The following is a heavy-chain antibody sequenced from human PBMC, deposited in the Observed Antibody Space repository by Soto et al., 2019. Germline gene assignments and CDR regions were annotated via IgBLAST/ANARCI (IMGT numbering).Heavy chain of an antibody. V-gene: IGHV1-69*13. J-gene: IGHJ1*01. CDR1: GGTFSSYS. Sequence: SVKVSCKASGGTFSSYSISWVRQAPGQGLEWMGGIIPVFGTADYAQKFRGRVTITADESTTTAYMELRSLRSEDTAVYYCARNVGGGGYNGNFQDWGQGTLVTVSS. D-gene: IGHD1-26*01. CDR3: ARNVGGGGYNGNFQD. CDR2: IIPVFGTA.